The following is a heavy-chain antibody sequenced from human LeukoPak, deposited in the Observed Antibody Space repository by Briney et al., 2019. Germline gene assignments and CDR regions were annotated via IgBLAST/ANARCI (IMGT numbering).Heavy chain of an antibody. D-gene: IGHD3-3*01. V-gene: IGHV4-59*01. CDR2: IYYSGST. J-gene: IGHJ4*02. CDR3: ARAPRDTIFGVVTAFDY. Sequence: SETLSLTCTVSGGSISSYYWSWIRQPPGKGLEWIGYIYYSGSTNYNPSLKSRVTISVDTSKNQFSLKLSSVTAADTAVYYCARAPRDTIFGVVTAFDYWGQGTLVTVSS. CDR1: GGSISSYY.